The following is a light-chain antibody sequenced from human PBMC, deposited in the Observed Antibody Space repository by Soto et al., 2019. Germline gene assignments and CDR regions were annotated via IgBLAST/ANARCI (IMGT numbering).Light chain of an antibody. V-gene: IGKV3-20*01. CDR1: QTVNANF. CDR2: GFS. J-gene: IGKJ1*01. CDR3: QQYGSLSWT. Sequence: EIVLTQSPGTLSLSPGERATLYCRSSQTVNANFLAWYQQKPGQAPRLLIYGFSNRAPGIPDRLSGSGSGTDFTLTISRLEPEDFAVDYCQQYGSLSWTFGQGTKVDIK.